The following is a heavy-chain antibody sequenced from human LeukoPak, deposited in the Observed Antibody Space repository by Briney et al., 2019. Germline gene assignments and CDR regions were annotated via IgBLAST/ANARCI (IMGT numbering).Heavy chain of an antibody. J-gene: IGHJ4*02. D-gene: IGHD3-9*01. CDR3: AKDHYDILTGYLLFDC. Sequence: GGSLRLSCAASGFTFSSYWMSWVRQAPGKGLEWVSVISGSGGTTYYADSVKGRFTISRDNSKNTLYLQMNSLRAEDTAIYYCAKDHYDILTGYLLFDCWGQGTLVTVSS. CDR1: GFTFSSYW. V-gene: IGHV3-23*01. CDR2: ISGSGGTT.